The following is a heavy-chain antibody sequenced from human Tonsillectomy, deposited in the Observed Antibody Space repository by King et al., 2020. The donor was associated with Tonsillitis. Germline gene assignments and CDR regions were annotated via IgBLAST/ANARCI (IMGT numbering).Heavy chain of an antibody. D-gene: IGHD2/OR15-2a*01. CDR1: GFTFDDYA. CDR3: AKDISGDVNRGHFDY. CDR2: ISWNSGRL. V-gene: IGHV3-9*01. Sequence: VQLVESGGGLVQPGRSLTLSCAASGFTFDDYAMHWVRQAPGKGLEWVSGISWNSGRLAYADSVKGRFTISGENAKNSLYLQMNSLRAEDTALYYCAKDISGDVNRGHFDYWGQGTLVSVSS. J-gene: IGHJ4*02.